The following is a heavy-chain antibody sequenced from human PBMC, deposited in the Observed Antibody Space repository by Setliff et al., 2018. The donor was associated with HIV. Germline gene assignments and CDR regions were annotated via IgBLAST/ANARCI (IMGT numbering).Heavy chain of an antibody. Sequence: SETLSLTCTVSGGSISSDTYHYSWIRQPAGKGLEWIGQTYSSGSTFYNPSLRSRVTISVDTSKNQFSLRLTSLTAADTAIYYCARSTVGAGASFPWGRGILVTVSS. CDR2: TYSSGST. CDR3: ARSTVGAGASFP. D-gene: IGHD1-26*01. CDR1: GGSISSDTYH. J-gene: IGHJ5*02. V-gene: IGHV4-61*09.